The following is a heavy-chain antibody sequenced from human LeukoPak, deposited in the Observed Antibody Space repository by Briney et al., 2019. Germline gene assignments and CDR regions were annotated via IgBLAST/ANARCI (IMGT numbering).Heavy chain of an antibody. D-gene: IGHD4-17*01. CDR3: AKGERDYGDYGSR. CDR1: GFTFSSYW. Sequence: GGSLRLSCAASGFTFSSYWMNWVRQAPGKGLEWVSAISGSGGSTYYADSVKGRFTISRDNSKNTLYLQMNSLRAEDTAVYYCAKGERDYGDYGSRWGQGTLVTVSS. V-gene: IGHV3-23*01. CDR2: ISGSGGST. J-gene: IGHJ4*02.